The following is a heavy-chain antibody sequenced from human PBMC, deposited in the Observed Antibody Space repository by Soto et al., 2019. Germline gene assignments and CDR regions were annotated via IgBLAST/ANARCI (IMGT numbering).Heavy chain of an antibody. CDR2: IVHSGAT. CDR1: HGSITSSNW. V-gene: IGHV4-4*02. CDR3: ARGSSAAEGYWLAP. J-gene: IGHJ5*02. Sequence: VQLQESGPGLVKPSGTLSLTCAVSHGSITSSNWWTWVRQPPGKRLAWIGEIVHSGATNYNPSLEGRVTMSVDNSKNQFSLTLTSVTAADTAVYYCARGSSAAEGYWLAPWGQGTLVIVSS. D-gene: IGHD2-2*01.